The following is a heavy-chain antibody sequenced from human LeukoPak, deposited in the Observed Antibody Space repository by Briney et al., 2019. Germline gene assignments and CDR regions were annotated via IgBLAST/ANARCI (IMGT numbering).Heavy chain of an antibody. CDR3: AREREEDIVVVPTSFRVFDI. CDR1: GGSISSYY. D-gene: IGHD2-2*01. J-gene: IGHJ3*02. Sequence: SETLSLTCTVSGGSISSYYWSWIRQPPGKGLEWIGYIYYSGSTNYNPSLRSRVTISVDTSKNQFSLKLSSVTAADTAVYYCAREREEDIVVVPTSFRVFDIWGQGTMVTVSS. CDR2: IYYSGST. V-gene: IGHV4-59*12.